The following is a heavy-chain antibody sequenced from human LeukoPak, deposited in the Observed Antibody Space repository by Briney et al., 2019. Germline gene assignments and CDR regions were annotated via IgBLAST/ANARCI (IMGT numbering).Heavy chain of an antibody. D-gene: IGHD3-22*01. CDR2: INHSGST. CDR1: GGSFSGYY. J-gene: IGHJ6*02. V-gene: IGHV4-34*01. CDR3: ARGYDSSGYYGYYYGMDV. Sequence: SETLSLTCAVYGGSFSGYYWSWIRQPPGKGLEWIGEINHSGSTNYNPSLKSRVTISVDTSKNQFSLKLSSVTAADTAVYYCARGYDSSGYYGYYYGMDVRGQGTTVIVSS.